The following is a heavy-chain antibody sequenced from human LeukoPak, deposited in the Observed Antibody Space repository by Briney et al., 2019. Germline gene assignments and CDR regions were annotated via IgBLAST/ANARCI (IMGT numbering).Heavy chain of an antibody. V-gene: IGHV4-39*01. CDR1: GGSISSSSYY. Sequence: SETLSLTCTVSGGSISSSSYYWGWIRQPPGKGLEWIGSIYYSGSTYYNPSLKSRVTISVDASKNQFSLKLSSVTAADTAVYYCVRHLTYYDSSGLGRCFDYWGQGTLVTVSS. CDR3: VRHLTYYDSSGLGRCFDY. J-gene: IGHJ4*02. CDR2: IYYSGST. D-gene: IGHD3-22*01.